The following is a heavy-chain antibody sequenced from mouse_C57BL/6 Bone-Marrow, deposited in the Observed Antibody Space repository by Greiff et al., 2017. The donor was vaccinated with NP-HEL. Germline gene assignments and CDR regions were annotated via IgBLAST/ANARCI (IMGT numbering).Heavy chain of an antibody. CDR3: TRPLTYGSSYEYAMDY. CDR2: IRNKANNHAT. D-gene: IGHD1-1*01. Sequence: EVHLVESGGGLVQPGGSMKLSCAASGFTFSDAWMDWVRQSPEKGLEWVAEIRNKANNHATYYAESVKGRFTISRDDSKSSVYLQMNSLRAEDTGIYYCTRPLTYGSSYEYAMDYWGQGTSVTVSS. V-gene: IGHV6-6*01. CDR1: GFTFSDAW. J-gene: IGHJ4*01.